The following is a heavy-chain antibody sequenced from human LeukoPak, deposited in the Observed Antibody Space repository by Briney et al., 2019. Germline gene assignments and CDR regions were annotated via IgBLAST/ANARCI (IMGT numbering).Heavy chain of an antibody. CDR2: INSDGSST. J-gene: IGHJ6*03. CDR3: ARARGDSSSWYYYYYMDV. D-gene: IGHD6-13*01. V-gene: IGHV3-74*01. CDR1: GFTFSSYW. Sequence: QPGGSVRLSCAASGFTFSSYWMHWVRHAPGKGLVWVSRINSDGSSTSYADSVKGRFTISRDNAKNTLYLQMNSLRAEDTAVYYCARARGDSSSWYYYYYMDVWGKGTTVTISS.